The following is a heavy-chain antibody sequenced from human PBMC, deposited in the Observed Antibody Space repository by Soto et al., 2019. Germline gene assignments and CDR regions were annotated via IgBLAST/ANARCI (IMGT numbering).Heavy chain of an antibody. CDR3: AREERVTRYIWNDGAFDI. J-gene: IGHJ3*02. CDR2: ISAYNGNT. CDR1: GYTFTSYG. Sequence: QVQLVQSGAEVKKPGASVKVSCKASGYTFTSYGISWVRQAPGQGLEWMGWISAYNGNTNYAQKLQGRVTMTTDTSTSTAYMELRSLRSDDTAVYYCAREERVTRYIWNDGAFDIWGQGTMVTVSS. V-gene: IGHV1-18*01. D-gene: IGHD1-1*01.